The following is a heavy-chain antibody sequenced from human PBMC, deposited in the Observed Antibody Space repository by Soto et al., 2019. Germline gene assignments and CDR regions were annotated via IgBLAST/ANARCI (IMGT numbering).Heavy chain of an antibody. Sequence: EVQLVESGGGLVQPGGSLRLSCAASGFTFSSYSMNRVRQAPGKGLEWVSYISSSSSTIYYADSVKGRFTISRDNAKNSLYLQMNSLRAEDTAVYYCAGDSPPIDYWGQGTLVTVS. J-gene: IGHJ4*02. CDR3: AGDSPPIDY. CDR2: ISSSSSTI. CDR1: GFTFSSYS. V-gene: IGHV3-48*01.